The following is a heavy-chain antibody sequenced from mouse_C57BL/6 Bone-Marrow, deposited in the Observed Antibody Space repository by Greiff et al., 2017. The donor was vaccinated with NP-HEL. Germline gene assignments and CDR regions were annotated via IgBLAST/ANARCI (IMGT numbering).Heavy chain of an antibody. V-gene: IGHV1-80*01. CDR1: GYEFSNYW. Sequence: QVQLKESGAELVKPGASVKISCKASGYEFSNYWMNWVKQRPGKGLEWIGQIYPGDGDTNYNGKFKVKATLTADKSSSTAYMQLSRLTSEDSAVYFCARGANWGQGTLVTVSA. CDR2: IYPGDGDT. J-gene: IGHJ3*01. CDR3: ARGAN.